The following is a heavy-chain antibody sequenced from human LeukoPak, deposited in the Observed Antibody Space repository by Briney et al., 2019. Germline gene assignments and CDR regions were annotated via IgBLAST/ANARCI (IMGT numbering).Heavy chain of an antibody. CDR2: IYYSGST. Sequence: SGTLSLTCTVSGGSISSYYWSWIRQPPGKGLEWIGYIYYSGSTNYNPSLKSRVTISVDTSKNQFSLKLSSVTAADTAVYYCARTVAAAGRSFYYYYGMDVWGQGTTVTVSS. CDR1: GGSISSYY. V-gene: IGHV4-59*08. D-gene: IGHD6-13*01. CDR3: ARTVAAAGRSFYYYYGMDV. J-gene: IGHJ6*02.